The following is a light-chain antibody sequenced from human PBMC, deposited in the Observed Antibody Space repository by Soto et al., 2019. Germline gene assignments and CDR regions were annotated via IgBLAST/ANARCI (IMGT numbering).Light chain of an antibody. Sequence: QSVLTQPPSVSAAPGQKVTISCSGSSSNIENNYVSWYQQLPGTAPKLLINDNDKRPSGIPDRFSGSKSGTSATLGITGLQTWDDADYFCGTWDSGLSVVLFGGGTKLTVL. V-gene: IGLV1-51*01. CDR2: DND. CDR1: SSNIENNY. CDR3: GTWDSGLSVVL. J-gene: IGLJ2*01.